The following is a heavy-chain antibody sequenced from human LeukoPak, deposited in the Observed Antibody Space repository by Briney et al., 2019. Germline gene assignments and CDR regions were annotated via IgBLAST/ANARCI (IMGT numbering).Heavy chain of an antibody. CDR3: ARSIYQLLRFDY. Sequence: SETLSLTCTVSGGSISSYYWSWIRQPPGKGLEWIGYVYYSGSTNYNPSLKSRVTISVDTSKNQFSLKLSSVTAADAAVYYCARSIYQLLRFDYWGQGTLVTVSS. D-gene: IGHD2-2*01. V-gene: IGHV4-59*01. CDR2: VYYSGST. CDR1: GGSISSYY. J-gene: IGHJ4*02.